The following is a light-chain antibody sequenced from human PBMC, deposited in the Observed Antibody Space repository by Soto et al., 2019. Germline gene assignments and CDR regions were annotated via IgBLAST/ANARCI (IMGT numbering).Light chain of an antibody. CDR2: AAS. CDR3: LLDFRYFWA. CDR1: QAIRTA. J-gene: IGKJ1*01. V-gene: IGKV1-6*01. Sequence: AIQLTQSPASLSTSVGDRVTITCRASQAIRTALGWYQQKPGKVPKLLIYAASTLQSGVPSRFSGSGSGTDFTLTISSPQPEDFATYYCLLDFRYFWAVGQGTKVDI.